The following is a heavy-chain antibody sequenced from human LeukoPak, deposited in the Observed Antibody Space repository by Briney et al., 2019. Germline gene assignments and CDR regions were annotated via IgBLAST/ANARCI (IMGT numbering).Heavy chain of an antibody. D-gene: IGHD3-16*01. Sequence: GGSLGLSCAASGFIFSSYGMSWVRQAPGKGLEWVSGISGRGGATYSADSVKGRLTISRDNSKNTLYLHMNSLRAEDTAIYYCAKSQSLLSLGGPFDSWGQGTLVTVSS. J-gene: IGHJ4*02. CDR3: AKSQSLLSLGGPFDS. CDR2: ISGRGGAT. V-gene: IGHV3-23*01. CDR1: GFIFSSYG.